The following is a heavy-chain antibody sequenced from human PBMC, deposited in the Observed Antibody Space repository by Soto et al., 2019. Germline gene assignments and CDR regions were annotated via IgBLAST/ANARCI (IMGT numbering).Heavy chain of an antibody. D-gene: IGHD2-8*02. CDR3: ATLPPRIVVVVTPIPT. V-gene: IGHV4-4*02. Sequence: XXTLSLPFVVCGDSISSTFCCSWARQSPGKGLEWIGEIYHTGITNYNPSLKSRVNISVDKSNNQFSLMLRSVTAADTAVYYCATLPPRIVVVVTPIPTWGQGTLVTVSS. J-gene: IGHJ5*02. CDR2: IYHTGIT. CDR1: GDSISSTFC.